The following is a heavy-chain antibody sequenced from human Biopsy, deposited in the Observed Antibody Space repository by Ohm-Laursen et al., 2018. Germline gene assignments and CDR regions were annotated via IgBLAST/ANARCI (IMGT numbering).Heavy chain of an antibody. J-gene: IGHJ3*02. CDR3: ARVEAGTYDALDI. CDR2: IYYSGGT. V-gene: IGHV4-59*02. D-gene: IGHD1-26*01. CDR1: GGSVTGYD. Sequence: TLSLTCSVSGGSVTGYDWCWIRLAPGKGLEWIGYIYYSGGTKYNSSLASRVTFSVDMSKSQFPLKMYSVTAADTAVYYCARVEAGTYDALDIWGQGTLVAVSA.